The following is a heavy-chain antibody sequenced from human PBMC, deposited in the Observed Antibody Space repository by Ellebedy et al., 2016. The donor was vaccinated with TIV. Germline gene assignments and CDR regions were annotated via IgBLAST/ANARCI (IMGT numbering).Heavy chain of an antibody. D-gene: IGHD5-12*01. CDR3: ARGWLRGWFDP. J-gene: IGHJ5*02. Sequence: SQTLSLTCVISGDSVSTDIGWNWIRQSPSRGLEWLGRTYYRSKWNNDYAVSLKSRITINPDTSKDLFSLQLNSVTPEDTAVYYCARGWLRGWFDPWGQGTLVTVSS. CDR2: TYYRSKWNN. CDR1: GDSVSTDIG. V-gene: IGHV6-1*01.